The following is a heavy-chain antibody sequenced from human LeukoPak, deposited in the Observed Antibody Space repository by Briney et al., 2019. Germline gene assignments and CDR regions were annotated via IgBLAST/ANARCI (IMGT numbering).Heavy chain of an antibody. D-gene: IGHD3-22*01. V-gene: IGHV3-23*01. J-gene: IGHJ5*02. CDR3: ARASFYYDSRALDP. CDR2: ISDSGRST. Sequence: PGGSLRLSCAASGFNFSSYAMTWVRQAPGKGLEWVSAISDSGRSTYYADSVKGRFTISRDNSKYTVLLQMNSLRAEDTAVYYCARASFYYDSRALDPWGQGALVTVSS. CDR1: GFNFSSYA.